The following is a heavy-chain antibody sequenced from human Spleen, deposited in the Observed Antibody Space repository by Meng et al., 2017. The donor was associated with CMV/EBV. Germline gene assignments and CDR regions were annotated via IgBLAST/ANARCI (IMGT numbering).Heavy chain of an antibody. D-gene: IGHD3/OR15-3a*01. CDR2: VKFDGNG. J-gene: IGHJ3*01. CDR1: GFSFSING. CDR3: AKDGGQPGTMFFSFDV. Sequence: GESLKISCAASGFSFSINGMHWVRQAPGKGLEWLGFVKFDGNGYYADSAKGRFTISKDNSKATLYLQVSSLTTEDTAIYYCAKDGGQPGTMFFSFDVWGEGTMVTVSS. V-gene: IGHV3-30*02.